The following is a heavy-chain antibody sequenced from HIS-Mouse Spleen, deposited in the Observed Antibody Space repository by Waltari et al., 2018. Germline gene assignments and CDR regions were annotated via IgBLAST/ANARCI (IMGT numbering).Heavy chain of an antibody. CDR3: ARDGYSGYGHDAFDI. V-gene: IGHV4-39*07. D-gene: IGHD5-12*01. CDR2: IYYSGST. Sequence: QLQLQESGPGLVKPSETLALTCTVPVGSISSSGYYWGWIRQPPGKGLEWIGSIYYSGSTYYNPSLKSRVTISVDTSKNQFSLKLSSVTAADTAVYYCARDGYSGYGHDAFDIWGQGTMVTVSS. J-gene: IGHJ3*02. CDR1: VGSISSSGYY.